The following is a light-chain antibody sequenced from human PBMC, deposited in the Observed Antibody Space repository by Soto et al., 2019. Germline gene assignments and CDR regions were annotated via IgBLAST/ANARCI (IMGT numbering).Light chain of an antibody. J-gene: IGKJ5*01. CDR1: QSVSSNY. V-gene: IGKV3D-20*02. CDR3: QHRSSWPLT. CDR2: EAS. Sequence: EIVLTQSPGTLTLSPGERATLSCRSSQSVSSNYLAWYQQKPGQAPRLVIHEASNRATGIPARFSGSGSGTDFTLTISSLEPEDFAVYYCQHRSSWPLTFGQGTRLEIK.